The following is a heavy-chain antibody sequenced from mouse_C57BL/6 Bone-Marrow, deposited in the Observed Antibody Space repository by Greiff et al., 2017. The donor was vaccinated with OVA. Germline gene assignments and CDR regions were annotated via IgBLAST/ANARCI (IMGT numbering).Heavy chain of an antibody. Sequence: VQLQQSGPELVKPGASVKIPCKASGYTFTDYNMDWVKQSHGKSLEWIGDINPNNGGTIYNQKFKGKATLTVDKSSSTAYMELRSLTSEDTAVYDCARKGLRRGYFDVWGTGTTVTVSS. J-gene: IGHJ1*03. CDR3: ARKGLRRGYFDV. CDR2: INPNNGGT. D-gene: IGHD1-1*01. V-gene: IGHV1-18*01. CDR1: GYTFTDYN.